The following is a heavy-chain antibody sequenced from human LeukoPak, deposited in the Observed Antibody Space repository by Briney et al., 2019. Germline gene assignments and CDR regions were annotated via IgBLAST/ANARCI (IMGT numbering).Heavy chain of an antibody. Sequence: GGSLRLSCPSSGFTFIIYTMNWVRQAPGRGLEWISYISTNSGTIWYADSVKGRFSISRDNAKNSLFLHMNSLRAEDTAVYYCVRDLTIVGVAQVHHWGEGTLVTVSS. CDR2: ISTNSGTI. J-gene: IGHJ5*02. CDR1: GFTFIIYT. CDR3: VRDLTIVGVAQVHH. V-gene: IGHV3-48*01. D-gene: IGHD1-26*01.